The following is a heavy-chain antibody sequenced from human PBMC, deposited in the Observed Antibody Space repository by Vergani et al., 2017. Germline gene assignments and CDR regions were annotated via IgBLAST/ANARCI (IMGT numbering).Heavy chain of an antibody. Sequence: EVQLVESGGGLVKPGGSLRLSCAASGFTFSSYSMNWVRQAPGKGLEWVSSISSSSRYIYYADSVKGRFTISRDNAKNSLYLQMNSLRAEDTAVYYCAILLASDGLSYYYYGMDVWGRGTTVTVSS. CDR2: ISSSSRYI. CDR3: AILLASDGLSYYYYGMDV. CDR1: GFTFSSYS. V-gene: IGHV3-21*01. D-gene: IGHD2-21*01. J-gene: IGHJ6*02.